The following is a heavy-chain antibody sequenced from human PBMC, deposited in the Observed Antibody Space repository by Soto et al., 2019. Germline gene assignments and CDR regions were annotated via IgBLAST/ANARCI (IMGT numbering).Heavy chain of an antibody. CDR3: ARGTTVETGSY. D-gene: IGHD4-17*01. J-gene: IGHJ4*02. CDR2: IRAYSGNT. Sequence: QVQLVQSGAEVKKPGASVKVSCKASGYTFTSYGISWGRQAPGQGLAWMGWIRAYSGNTNFAQRFQGRVTMTTDTSTSTAYMELRSLRSDDTAVYYCARGTTVETGSYWGQGTLVTVSS. V-gene: IGHV1-18*01. CDR1: GYTFTSYG.